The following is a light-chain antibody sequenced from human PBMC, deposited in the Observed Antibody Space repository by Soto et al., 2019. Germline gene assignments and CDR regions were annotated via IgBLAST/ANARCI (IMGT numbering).Light chain of an antibody. V-gene: IGKV4-1*01. J-gene: IGKJ2*01. CDR2: WAP. CDR1: QSVLYSSNNKNY. Sequence: DIVMTQSPDSLAVSLGERATINCKSSQSVLYSSNNKNYLAWYQQKPGQPPKLLIYWAPTRESGVPDRFSGSGSGTDFTLTISSLQAEDVAVYYCQQYYSTPRYTFGQGTMLEIK. CDR3: QQYYSTPRYT.